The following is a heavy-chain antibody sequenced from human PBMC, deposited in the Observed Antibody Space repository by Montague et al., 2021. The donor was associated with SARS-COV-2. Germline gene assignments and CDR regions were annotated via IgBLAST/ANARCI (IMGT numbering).Heavy chain of an antibody. CDR3: ARGGGCSGGSCYSDWDRYYYGGMDV. CDR1: GGSFSGYY. Sequence: SETLSLTCAVYGGSFSGYYWSWIRQPPGKGLEWIGEINHSGSTNYNPSLKSRVTISVDTSKNQFSLKLSSVTAADTAVYYCARGGGCSGGSCYSDWDRYYYGGMDVWGQGTTVTVSS. CDR2: INHSGST. D-gene: IGHD2-15*01. J-gene: IGHJ6*02. V-gene: IGHV4-34*01.